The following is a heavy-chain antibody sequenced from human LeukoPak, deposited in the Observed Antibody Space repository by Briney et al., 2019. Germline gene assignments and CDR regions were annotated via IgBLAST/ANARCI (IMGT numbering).Heavy chain of an antibody. CDR2: IYYSGST. J-gene: IGHJ4*02. D-gene: IGHD3-10*01. CDR1: GGSISSGSYY. CDR3: ARLRAARSGSFPDY. V-gene: IGHV4-61*10. Sequence: PSETLSLTCTVSGGSISSGSYYWSWIRQPAGKGLEWIGYIYYSGSTNYNPSLKSRVTISVDTSENQFSLKLSSVTAADTAVYYCARLRAARSGSFPDYWGQGTLVTVSS.